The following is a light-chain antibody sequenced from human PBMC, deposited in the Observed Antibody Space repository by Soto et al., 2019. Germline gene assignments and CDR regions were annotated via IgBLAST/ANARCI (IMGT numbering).Light chain of an antibody. CDR1: QSVSSS. Sequence: EIVMTQSPATLSVSPGERVTLSCRASQSVSSSLAWYQQKPGQAPRLLIYGASTRATGIPARFSCSGSGTAFTLTISSLQSEDFAVYYCQQYNNWPPFTFGPGTKVDIK. CDR2: GAS. J-gene: IGKJ3*01. V-gene: IGKV3-15*01. CDR3: QQYNNWPPFT.